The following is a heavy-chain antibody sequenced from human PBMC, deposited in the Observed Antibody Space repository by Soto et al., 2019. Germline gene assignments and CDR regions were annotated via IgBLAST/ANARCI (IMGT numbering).Heavy chain of an antibody. J-gene: IGHJ5*02. CDR2: INPKGGAT. D-gene: IGHD2-15*01. V-gene: IGHV1-46*01. CDR3: ARDEGFCSGGSCTGWFDP. Sequence: QVQLVQSGAEVKRPGASVKVSCKASGYTFSNYFINWVRQAPGQGLEWVGVINPKGGATTYAQKFQGRVNMTSDTSTNTIYMTLRSLTSEDTAFYYCARDEGFCSGGSCTGWFDPWG. CDR1: GYTFSNYF.